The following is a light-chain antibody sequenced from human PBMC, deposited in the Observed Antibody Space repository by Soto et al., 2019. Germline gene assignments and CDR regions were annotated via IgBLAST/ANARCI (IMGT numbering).Light chain of an antibody. CDR2: KAS. J-gene: IGKJ1*01. Sequence: DIQMTQSPSTLSASVGDRVTITCRASQYISSWLAWYQQKPGKAPKLLIYKASSLESGVPSRFSGSGSGTEFTLTTSSLQPDDFATYYCQQYNSQRTFGKGTKVEIK. V-gene: IGKV1-5*03. CDR3: QQYNSQRT. CDR1: QYISSW.